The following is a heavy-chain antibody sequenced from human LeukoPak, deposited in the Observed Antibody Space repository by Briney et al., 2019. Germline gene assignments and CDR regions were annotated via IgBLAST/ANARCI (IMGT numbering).Heavy chain of an antibody. J-gene: IGHJ4*02. CDR1: GFTFEDFA. CDR2: ISWNSNSI. D-gene: IGHD3-22*01. CDR3: AKGFRSYYCDSSCYLDH. V-gene: IGHV3-9*03. Sequence: GGSLRLSCAASGFTFEDFAMHWVRQAPGKGLEWVSGISWNSNSIGYADSVKDRFTLSRDNAKNALHLEMNSLRDEDMAVYYCAKGFRSYYCDSSCYLDHWGQGTLVTVSS.